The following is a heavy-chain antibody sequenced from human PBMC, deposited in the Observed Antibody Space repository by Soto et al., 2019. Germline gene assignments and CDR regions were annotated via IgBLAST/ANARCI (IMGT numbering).Heavy chain of an antibody. Sequence: EVQLVESGGGLVQPGGSLRLSCAASGFTFSSYWMHWVRQAPGKGLVWVSRINSDGSSTSYADSVKGRFTISRDNAKNTLYLLMNSLRAEDTAVYYCARGPYDILTGYLSWYFDLWGRGTLVTVSS. J-gene: IGHJ2*01. CDR1: GFTFSSYW. D-gene: IGHD3-9*01. CDR3: ARGPYDILTGYLSWYFDL. V-gene: IGHV3-74*01. CDR2: INSDGSST.